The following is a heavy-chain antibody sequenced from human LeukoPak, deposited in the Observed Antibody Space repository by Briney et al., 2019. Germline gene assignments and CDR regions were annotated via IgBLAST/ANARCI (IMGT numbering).Heavy chain of an antibody. CDR2: ISNSGSTI. J-gene: IGHJ4*02. Sequence: GGSLRLSCAASGFTFSDYYMSWIRQAPGKGLEWVSYISNSGSTIYYADSVKGRFTISRDISKNTLYLQMNSLRVEDTAVYYCARATDTVTTGALGYWGQGTLVTVSS. V-gene: IGHV3-11*01. CDR3: ARATDTVTTGALGY. CDR1: GFTFSDYY. D-gene: IGHD4-17*01.